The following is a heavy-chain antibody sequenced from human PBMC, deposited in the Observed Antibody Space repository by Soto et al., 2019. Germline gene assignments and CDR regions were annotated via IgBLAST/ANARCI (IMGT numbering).Heavy chain of an antibody. Sequence: QAQLVQSGGEVKKPGASVKVSCRASGYAFTSYGYAWVRQAPGQGLEWMGWISAYNGDTNYAQKFQDRGTLTTDTSTTTVHMELRNLGSDDTAVYYCARSGAYCTSITCLFDSFWGLGTLVTVSS. V-gene: IGHV1-18*01. CDR1: GYAFTSYG. CDR3: ARSGAYCTSITCLFDSF. J-gene: IGHJ4*02. CDR2: ISAYNGDT. D-gene: IGHD2-8*01.